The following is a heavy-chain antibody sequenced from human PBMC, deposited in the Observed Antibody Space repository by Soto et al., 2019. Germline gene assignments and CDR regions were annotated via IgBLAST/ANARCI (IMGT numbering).Heavy chain of an antibody. CDR3: ARESEDLTSNFDY. J-gene: IGHJ4*02. Sequence: XGSLRLSCASSVFTFTRYSMNCVRHSPGKGLEWVSPISSTTNYIYYGDSMKGRFTISRDNDKNSLYLGIHSLRAEDTAVYYCARESEDLTSNFDYWGQGT. CDR1: VFTFTRYS. CDR2: ISSTTNYI. V-gene: IGHV3-21*06.